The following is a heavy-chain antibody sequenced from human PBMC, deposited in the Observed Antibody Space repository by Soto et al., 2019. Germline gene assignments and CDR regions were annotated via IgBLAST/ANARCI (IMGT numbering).Heavy chain of an antibody. CDR1: GGTFSNYP. Sequence: QVQLVQSGAEVKKPGSSVKVSCKASGGTFSNYPISWVRQAPGQGLEWMGGIIPIFGTVNYAQKFEGRVTITADESTSTAYMELSSLRSEDTAVYYCARGNHRWLQLWYFDLWGRGTQVTVSS. D-gene: IGHD5-12*01. V-gene: IGHV1-69*12. CDR2: IIPIFGTV. CDR3: ARGNHRWLQLWYFDL. J-gene: IGHJ2*01.